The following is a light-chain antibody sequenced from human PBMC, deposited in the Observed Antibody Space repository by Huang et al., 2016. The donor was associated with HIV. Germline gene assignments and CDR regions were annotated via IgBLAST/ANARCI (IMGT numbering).Light chain of an antibody. J-gene: IGKJ5*01. CDR2: SAS. V-gene: IGKV1-39*01. Sequence: IQMTQSPTSLSASVGDRVFISCRTSQSVGTYLNWYQQKPGKAPKLLISSASTLHTGVASRFSGGGSGTVFTLTIRGLQCDDFATYFCQQSYGALSSFGPGTRL. CDR1: QSVGTY. CDR3: QQSYGALSS.